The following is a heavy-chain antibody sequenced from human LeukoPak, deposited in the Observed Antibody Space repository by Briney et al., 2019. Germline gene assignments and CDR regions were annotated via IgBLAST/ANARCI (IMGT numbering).Heavy chain of an antibody. J-gene: IGHJ4*02. V-gene: IGHV3-21*01. Sequence: GGSLRLSCAASGFTFSSYSTNWVRQAPGKGLEWVSSISSSSSYIYYADSLKGRFTISRDNAKNSLYLQMNSLRAEDTAVYYCARGTAAASNSPWGYWGQGTLVTVSS. D-gene: IGHD6-13*01. CDR1: GFTFSSYS. CDR3: ARGTAAASNSPWGY. CDR2: ISSSSSYI.